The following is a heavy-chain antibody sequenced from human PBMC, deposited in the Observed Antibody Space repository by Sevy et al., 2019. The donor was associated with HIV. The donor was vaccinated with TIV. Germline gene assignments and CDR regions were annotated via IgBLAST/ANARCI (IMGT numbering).Heavy chain of an antibody. CDR1: GGSISAYY. J-gene: IGHJ5*02. D-gene: IGHD5-12*01. Sequence: SETLSLTCTVFGGSISAYYWSWVRQSPEKGLQYIGNIYYTGSTNYNPSLKSRVTISVDTSKNQFSLRLPSVTAADTAIYYCARAPPVRSGDDALNWFDPWGQGTLVTVSS. CDR2: IYYTGST. CDR3: ARAPPVRSGDDALNWFDP. V-gene: IGHV4-59*01.